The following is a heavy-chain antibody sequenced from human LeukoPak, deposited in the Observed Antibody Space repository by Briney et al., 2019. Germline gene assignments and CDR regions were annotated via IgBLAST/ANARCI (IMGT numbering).Heavy chain of an antibody. D-gene: IGHD6-19*01. Sequence: GSLRLSCAASGFTFSSYAMSWVRQAPGKGLEWVSVIYSGGSTYYADSVKGIFTISRDNSKNTLYLQMNSLRAEDTAVYYCARDSDSSGWCDIWGQGTMVTVSS. CDR3: ARDSDSSGWCDI. CDR1: GFTFSSYA. CDR2: IYSGGST. V-gene: IGHV3-66*01. J-gene: IGHJ3*02.